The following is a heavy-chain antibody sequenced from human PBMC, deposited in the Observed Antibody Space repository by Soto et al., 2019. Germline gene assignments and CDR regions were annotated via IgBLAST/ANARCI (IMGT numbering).Heavy chain of an antibody. CDR2: ISGSGGST. J-gene: IGHJ6*02. CDR3: AKDSSYSPPRYYYGMDV. D-gene: IGHD2-21*01. V-gene: IGHV3-23*01. Sequence: GGSLRLSCAASGFTFSNYAMSWVRQAPGKGLEWVSVISGSGGSTYYADSVKGRFTISRDNSKNTLCLQMNSLRAEDTAVYYCAKDSSYSPPRYYYGMDVWGQGTTVTVSS. CDR1: GFTFSNYA.